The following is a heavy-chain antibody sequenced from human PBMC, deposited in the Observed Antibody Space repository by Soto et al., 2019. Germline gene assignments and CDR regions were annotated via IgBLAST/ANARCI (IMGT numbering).Heavy chain of an antibody. V-gene: IGHV1-69*01. CDR3: ARRYCSGGSCSDYFDY. Sequence: QVQLVQSGAEVKKPGSSVKVSCKASGGTFSSYAISWVRQAPGQGLEWMGGIIPIFGTPNYAQKFQGRVTITADESTSTAYMELSSLRSEDTAVYYCARRYCSGGSCSDYFDYWGQGTLVTVSS. D-gene: IGHD2-15*01. J-gene: IGHJ4*02. CDR1: GGTFSSYA. CDR2: IIPIFGTP.